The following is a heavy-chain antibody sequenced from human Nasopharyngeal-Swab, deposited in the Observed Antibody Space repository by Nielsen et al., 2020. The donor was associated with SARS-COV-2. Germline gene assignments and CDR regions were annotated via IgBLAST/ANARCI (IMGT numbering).Heavy chain of an antibody. CDR2: IYHSGST. Sequence: WIRQPPGEGLEWIGEIYHSGSTNYNPSLKSRFTISVDKSKNQFSLKLSSVTAADTAVYYCARQPDRYYYDSSGYSDYWGQGTLVTVSS. D-gene: IGHD3-22*01. CDR3: ARQPDRYYYDSSGYSDY. V-gene: IGHV4-4*02. J-gene: IGHJ4*02.